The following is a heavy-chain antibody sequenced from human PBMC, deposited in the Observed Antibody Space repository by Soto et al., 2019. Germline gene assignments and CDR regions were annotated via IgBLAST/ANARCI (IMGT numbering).Heavy chain of an antibody. CDR1: GGSISSGGCY. D-gene: IGHD2-21*02. V-gene: IGHV4-31*03. Sequence: QVQLQESGPGLVKPSQTLSLTCTVSGGSISSGGCYWSWIRQHPGKGLEWIGYIYYSGSTYYNPSLKSRVTISVDTSKHQFSLKLSYVPAADTAVYYCARVCGGDCHYGMDVWGQGTTVTVSS. CDR3: ARVCGGDCHYGMDV. J-gene: IGHJ6*02. CDR2: IYYSGST.